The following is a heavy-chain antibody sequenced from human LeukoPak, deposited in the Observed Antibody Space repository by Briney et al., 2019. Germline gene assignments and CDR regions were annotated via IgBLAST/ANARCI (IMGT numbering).Heavy chain of an antibody. D-gene: IGHD6-13*01. CDR3: ARESAAAGTFVY. CDR1: GGTFGSYA. V-gene: IGHV1-69*05. CDR2: IIPIFGTT. J-gene: IGHJ4*02. Sequence: ASVKVSCKASGGTFGSYAISWVRQAPGQGLEWMGGIIPIFGTTNYAQKFQGRVTITTDESTSTAYMELSSLRSEDTAVYYCARESAAAGTFVYWGQGTLVTVSS.